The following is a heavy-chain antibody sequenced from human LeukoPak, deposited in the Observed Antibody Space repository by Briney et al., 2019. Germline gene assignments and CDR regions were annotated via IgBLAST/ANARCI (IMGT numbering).Heavy chain of an antibody. CDR2: MYYSGST. D-gene: IGHD4-11*01. CDR3: AREPSPDYPDAFDI. Sequence: SQTLSLTCTVSGGSISSGDYYWNWIRQPPGKGLEWIGYMYYSGSTYYNPSLKSRVTISVDTSKNQFSLKLSSVTAADTAVYYCAREPSPDYPDAFDIWGQGTMVTVSS. CDR1: GGSISSGDYY. V-gene: IGHV4-30-4*01. J-gene: IGHJ3*02.